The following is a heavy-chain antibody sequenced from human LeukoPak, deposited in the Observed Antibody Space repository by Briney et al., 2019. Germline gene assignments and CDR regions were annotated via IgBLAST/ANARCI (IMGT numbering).Heavy chain of an antibody. CDR1: GGSISSHY. CDR2: IYYSGST. D-gene: IGHD3-22*01. V-gene: IGHV4-59*11. Sequence: SETLSLTCTVSGGSISSHYWTWIRQPPGRGLEWIGYIYYSGSTNYNPSLKSRVTISIDTSKKQFSLKLSSVTAADTAVYYCARVRGTYYYDSSGPSPYYFDYWGKGTLVTVSS. CDR3: ARVRGTYYYDSSGPSPYYFDY. J-gene: IGHJ4*02.